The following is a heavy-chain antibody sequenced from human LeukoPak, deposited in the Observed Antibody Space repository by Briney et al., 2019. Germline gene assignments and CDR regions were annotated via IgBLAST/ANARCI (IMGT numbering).Heavy chain of an antibody. V-gene: IGHV4-39*07. Sequence: SETLSLTCTVSGGSISSSSYYWGWIRQPPGKGLEWIGSIYYSGSTYYNPSLKSRVTISVDTSKNQFSLKLSSVTAADTAVYYCARDLEGDGSSWSYWGQGTLVTVSS. CDR1: GGSISSSSYY. CDR2: IYYSGST. CDR3: ARDLEGDGSSWSY. D-gene: IGHD6-13*01. J-gene: IGHJ4*02.